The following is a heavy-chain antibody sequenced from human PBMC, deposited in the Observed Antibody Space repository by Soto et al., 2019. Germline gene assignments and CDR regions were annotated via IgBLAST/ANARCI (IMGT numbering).Heavy chain of an antibody. CDR1: GGSFTYT. D-gene: IGHD5-18*01. J-gene: IGHJ6*02. V-gene: IGHV1-69*13. CDR2: TIPIFGTT. Sequence: SSVKVSCKASGGSFTYTLSWVRQAPGQGLEWMGGTIPIFGTTNYAQKFQGRVTITADESTKTAYMELSTLRSEDTAVYYCARLHSHGTYGMDVWGQGTTVTVSS. CDR3: ARLHSHGTYGMDV.